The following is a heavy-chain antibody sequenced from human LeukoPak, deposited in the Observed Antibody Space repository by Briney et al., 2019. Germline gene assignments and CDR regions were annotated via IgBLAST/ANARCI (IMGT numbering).Heavy chain of an antibody. Sequence: SETLSLTCTVSGGSITSDHWNWIRQPPGKGLEWIGCIYYSGSTYYNPSLKSRVTISVDTSKNQFSLKLSSVTAADTAVYYCARADSSTWASYYYYGMDVWGQGTTVTVYS. CDR2: IYYSGST. CDR3: ARADSSTWASYYYYGMDV. V-gene: IGHV4-59*01. CDR1: GGSITSDH. D-gene: IGHD2-2*01. J-gene: IGHJ6*02.